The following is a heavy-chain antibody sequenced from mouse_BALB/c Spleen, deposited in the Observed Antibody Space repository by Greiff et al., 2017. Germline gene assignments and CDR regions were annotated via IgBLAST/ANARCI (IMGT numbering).Heavy chain of an antibody. V-gene: IGHV7-3*02. J-gene: IGHJ4*01. Sequence: EVHLVESGGGLVQPGGSLRLSCATSGFTFTDYYMSWVRQPPGKALEWLGFIRNKANGYTTEYSASVKGRFTISRDNSQSILYLQMNTLRAEDSATYYCARYYYGTGYAMDYWGQGTSVTVSS. CDR1: GFTFTDYY. CDR2: IRNKANGYTT. CDR3: ARYYYGTGYAMDY. D-gene: IGHD1-2*01.